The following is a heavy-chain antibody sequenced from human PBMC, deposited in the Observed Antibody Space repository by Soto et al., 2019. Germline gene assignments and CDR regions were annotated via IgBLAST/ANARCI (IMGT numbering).Heavy chain of an antibody. D-gene: IGHD2-2*01. Sequence: QVQLQESGPGLVKPSQTLSLTCTVSGGSISSGDYYWNWIRQPPGKGLEWIGSIYYSGSTYYSPSLKSRVTISVGTSKNQFSLKLSSVTGADTAVYYCVRGASGACSSTSCSDAFGLWGRGTMVAVSS. CDR2: IYYSGST. CDR1: GGSISSGDYY. J-gene: IGHJ3*01. V-gene: IGHV4-30-4*01. CDR3: VRGASGACSSTSCSDAFGL.